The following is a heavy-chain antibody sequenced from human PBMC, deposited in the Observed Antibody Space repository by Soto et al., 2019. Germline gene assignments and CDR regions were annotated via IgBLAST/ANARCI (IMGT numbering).Heavy chain of an antibody. Sequence: PSETLSLTCAVSGGSISSSNWWSWVRQPPGKGLEWIGEIYHSGSTNYNPSLKSRVTISVDKSKNQFSLKLSSVTAADTAVYYCARGGGDCYSGLCYFDYWGQGTLVTVSS. CDR2: IYHSGST. V-gene: IGHV4-4*02. D-gene: IGHD2-21*02. J-gene: IGHJ4*02. CDR3: ARGGGDCYSGLCYFDY. CDR1: GGSISSSNW.